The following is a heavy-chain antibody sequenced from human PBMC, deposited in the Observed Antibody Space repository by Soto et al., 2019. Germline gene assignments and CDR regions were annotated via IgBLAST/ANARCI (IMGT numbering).Heavy chain of an antibody. CDR2: VNGDGSEK. CDR3: ATWGGAGSEY. D-gene: IGHD1-26*01. CDR1: GFTFSSYY. V-gene: IGHV3-7*01. J-gene: IGHJ4*02. Sequence: EVQLVESGGGLVQPGGSLRLSCAASGFTFSSYYMSWVRQAQGKGLEWVANVNGDGSEKYYVDSVKGRFTVSRDNAKNTLYLQMTSLRSEDTAVYYCATWGGAGSEYWGQGTMVTVAS.